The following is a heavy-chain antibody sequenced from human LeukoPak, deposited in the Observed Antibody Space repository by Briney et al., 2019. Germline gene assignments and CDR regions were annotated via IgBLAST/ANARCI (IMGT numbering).Heavy chain of an antibody. D-gene: IGHD5-18*01. CDR2: ITASGGNT. Sequence: GGSLRLSCAASGFTFISYAMGWVRQAPGRGLEWVSAITASGGNTYYADSVKGRFTISRDNSKNTLYLQVSSLRAEDTAVYYCAKGNGYSYDRYYFDYWGQGTLVTVSS. CDR1: GFTFISYA. CDR3: AKGNGYSYDRYYFDY. V-gene: IGHV3-23*01. J-gene: IGHJ4*02.